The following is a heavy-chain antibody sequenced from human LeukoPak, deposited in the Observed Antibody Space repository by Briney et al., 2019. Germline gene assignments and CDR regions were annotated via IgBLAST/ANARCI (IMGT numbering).Heavy chain of an antibody. CDR2: IRNKANSYTT. CDR3: ATGVATNVY. CDR1: GFTFSDHY. V-gene: IGHV3-72*01. D-gene: IGHD5-12*01. J-gene: IGHJ4*02. Sequence: GGSLRLSCAASGFTFSDHYMDWVRQAPGKGLEWAGRIRNKANSYTTEYAASVKGSFTISRDDSKNSLYLQMNSLETEDTAVYYCATGVATNVYWGQGTLVTVSS.